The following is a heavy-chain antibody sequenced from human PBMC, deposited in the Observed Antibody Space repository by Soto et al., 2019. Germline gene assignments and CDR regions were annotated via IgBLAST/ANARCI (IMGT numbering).Heavy chain of an antibody. J-gene: IGHJ3*02. CDR2: IKQDGSEK. Sequence: GGSLRLSCAASGFTFSSYWMSWVRQAPGKGLEWVANIKQDGSEKYYVDSVKGRFTISRDNAKNSLYLQMNNLRAEDTAVYYCARVGRWELQDYDAFDIWGQGTMVTVSS. CDR3: ARVGRWELQDYDAFDI. V-gene: IGHV3-7*03. CDR1: GFTFSSYW. D-gene: IGHD2-15*01.